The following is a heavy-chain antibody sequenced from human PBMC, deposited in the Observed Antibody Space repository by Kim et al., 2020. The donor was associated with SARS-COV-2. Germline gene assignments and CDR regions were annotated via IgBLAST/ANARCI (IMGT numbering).Heavy chain of an antibody. CDR1: GFTVSSNY. Sequence: GGSLRLSCAASGFTVSSNYMSWVRQAPGKGLEWVSVIYSGGSTYYADSVKGRFTISRDNSKNTLYLQMNSLRAEDTAVYYCARVLLWFGEPTFDYYDGMDAWGQGTTVTLSS. CDR3: ARVLLWFGEPTFDYYDGMDA. CDR2: IYSGGST. V-gene: IGHV3-66*02. J-gene: IGHJ6*02. D-gene: IGHD3-10*01.